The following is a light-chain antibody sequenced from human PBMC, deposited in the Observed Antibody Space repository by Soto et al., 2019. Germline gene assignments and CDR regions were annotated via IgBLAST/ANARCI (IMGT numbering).Light chain of an antibody. CDR2: GNS. CDR3: QSYDSSLSVV. J-gene: IGLJ2*01. V-gene: IGLV1-40*01. Sequence: QAVVTQPPSVSGAPGQRVTISCTGSSSNIGAGYDVHWYPQLPGTAPKLLIYGNSNRPSGVPDRFSGSKSGTSASLAITGLQAEDEADYYCQSYDSSLSVVFGGGTQLTVL. CDR1: SSNIGAGYD.